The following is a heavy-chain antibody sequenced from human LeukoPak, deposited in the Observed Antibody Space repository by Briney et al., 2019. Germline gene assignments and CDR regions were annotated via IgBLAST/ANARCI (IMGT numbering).Heavy chain of an antibody. Sequence: GGSLRLSYAASGFTFSSHWMSWVRQAPGKGLEWVANIKKDGSEKYYVDSVKGRFTISRDNAKNSLYLEINSLRAEDTAVYYCARVSGVYYYNYGMDVWGQGTTVTVSS. V-gene: IGHV3-7*01. CDR3: ARVSGVYYYNYGMDV. CDR2: IKKDGSEK. D-gene: IGHD6-25*01. CDR1: GFTFSSHW. J-gene: IGHJ6*02.